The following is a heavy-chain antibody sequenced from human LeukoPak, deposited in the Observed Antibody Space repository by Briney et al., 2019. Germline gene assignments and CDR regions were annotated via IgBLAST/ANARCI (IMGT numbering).Heavy chain of an antibody. V-gene: IGHV4-4*07. J-gene: IGHJ5*02. D-gene: IGHD4-17*01. CDR1: GGSISSYY. CDR3: ARVHDYGDYGGPGPFDP. CDR2: IYTSGST. Sequence: SETLSLTCTVSGGSISSYYWSWIRQPAGKGLEWIGRIYTSGSTNYNPSLKSRVTISVDTSKNQFSLKLSSVTAADTAVYYCARVHDYGDYGGPGPFDPWGQGTLVTVSS.